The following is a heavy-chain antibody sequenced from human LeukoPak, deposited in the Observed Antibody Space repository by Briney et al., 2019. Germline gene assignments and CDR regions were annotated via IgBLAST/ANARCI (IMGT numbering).Heavy chain of an antibody. Sequence: GGSLRLSCAASGFIFSDYWMTWVRQAPGKGLEWVATIKKDGSEDYYVDFVRGRFTISRDNAKNSLYLQMNSLRARDTAVYYCARARPYGSDYWGQGTLVTVSS. CDR3: ARARPYGSDY. V-gene: IGHV3-7*04. CDR1: GFIFSDYW. D-gene: IGHD4-17*01. J-gene: IGHJ4*02. CDR2: IKKDGSED.